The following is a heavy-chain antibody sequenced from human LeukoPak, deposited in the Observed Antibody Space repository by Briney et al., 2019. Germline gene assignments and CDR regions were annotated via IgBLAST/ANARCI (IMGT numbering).Heavy chain of an antibody. CDR3: AKDYYDSSGYYFGAFDI. V-gene: IGHV3-48*01. J-gene: IGHJ3*02. D-gene: IGHD3-22*01. Sequence: GGSLRPSCAASGFTFSSYSMNWVRQAPGKGLEWVSYISSSSSTIYYADSVKGRFTISRDNSKNTLYLQMNSLRAEDTAVYYCAKDYYDSSGYYFGAFDIWGQGTMVTVSS. CDR2: ISSSSSTI. CDR1: GFTFSSYS.